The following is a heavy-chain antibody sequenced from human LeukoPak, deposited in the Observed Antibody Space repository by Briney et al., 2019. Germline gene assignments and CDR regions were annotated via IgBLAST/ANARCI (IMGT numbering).Heavy chain of an antibody. CDR1: GFTFSSYE. CDR3: ASQTYSYESPYFDY. J-gene: IGHJ4*02. CDR2: ISSSRSTI. Sequence: GGSLRLSCAASGFTFSSYEMNWVRQAPGKGLEWVSYISSSRSTIYYADSVKGRFTISRDNAKNSLYLQMNSLRAEDTAVYYCASQTYSYESPYFDYWGQGTLVTVSS. V-gene: IGHV3-48*03. D-gene: IGHD5-18*01.